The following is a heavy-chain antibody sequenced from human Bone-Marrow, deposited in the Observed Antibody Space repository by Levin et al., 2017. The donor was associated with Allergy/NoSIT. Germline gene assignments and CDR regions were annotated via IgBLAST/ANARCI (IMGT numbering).Heavy chain of an antibody. CDR2: ISSSSSTI. V-gene: IGHV3-48*04. CDR3: ARVSLISGRGGVIVIPLLDY. CDR1: GFTFSSYS. D-gene: IGHD3-16*02. J-gene: IGHJ4*02. Sequence: PGGSLRLSCAASGFTFSSYSMNWVRQAPGKGLEWVSYISSSSSTIYYADSVKGRFTISRDNAKNSLYLQMNSLRAEDTAVYYCARVSLISGRGGVIVIPLLDYWGQGTLVTVSS.